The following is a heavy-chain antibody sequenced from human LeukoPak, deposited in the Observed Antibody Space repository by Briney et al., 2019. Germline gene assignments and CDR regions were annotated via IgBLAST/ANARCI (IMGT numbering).Heavy chain of an antibody. V-gene: IGHV4-59*12. CDR2: IYHSGST. J-gene: IGHJ4*02. D-gene: IGHD4-17*01. Sequence: SETLSLTCTVSGGSISSYYWSWIRQPPGKGLEWIGEIYHSGSTNYNPSLKTRVTISVDKSKNQFSLKLSSVTAADTAVYYCARASHDYGDYSHFDYWGQGTLVTVSS. CDR3: ARASHDYGDYSHFDY. CDR1: GGSISSYY.